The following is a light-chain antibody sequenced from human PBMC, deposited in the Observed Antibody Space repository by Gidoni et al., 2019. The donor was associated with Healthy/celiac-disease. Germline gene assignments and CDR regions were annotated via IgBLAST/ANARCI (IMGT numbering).Light chain of an antibody. Sequence: SALTQPAYVSGCPGQSITLSCTGTSSDVGSYNLVSLYHQHPGKAPKLMIYEGSKRPSGVSNRFSGSKSVNTASLTISGLHAEDEADYYCCSYAGSSIVVFGGGTKLTVL. J-gene: IGLJ2*01. CDR1: SSDVGSYNL. CDR3: CSYAGSSIVV. CDR2: EGS. V-gene: IGLV2-23*01.